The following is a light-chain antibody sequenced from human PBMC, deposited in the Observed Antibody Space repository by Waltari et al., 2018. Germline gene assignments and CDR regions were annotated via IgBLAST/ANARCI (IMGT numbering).Light chain of an antibody. V-gene: IGLV2-11*01. CDR3: CSYAGSYTHVV. CDR2: DVT. CDR1: SSDVGGYAY. Sequence: QSALTQPRSVSGSPGQSVPISSTGPSSDVGGYAYVSWYQHHPGKAPKLMICDVTKRPSGVPDRFSGSKSGNTASLTISGLQAEDEADYYCCSYAGSYTHVVFGGGTKLTVL. J-gene: IGLJ2*01.